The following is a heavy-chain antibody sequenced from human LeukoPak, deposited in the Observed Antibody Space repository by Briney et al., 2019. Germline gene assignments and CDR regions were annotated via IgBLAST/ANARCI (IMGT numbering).Heavy chain of an antibody. J-gene: IGHJ4*02. CDR1: GFTFSSYV. CDR2: IWYDGSNK. D-gene: IGHD3-22*01. Sequence: PGRSLRLSCAAFGFTFSSYVMHWVRQAPGKGLEWVAVIWYDGSNKYYADSVKGRFTISRDNSKNTLYLQMNSLRAEDTAVYYCARDRGYYDSSVPFDYWGQGTLVTVSS. CDR3: ARDRGYYDSSVPFDY. V-gene: IGHV3-33*01.